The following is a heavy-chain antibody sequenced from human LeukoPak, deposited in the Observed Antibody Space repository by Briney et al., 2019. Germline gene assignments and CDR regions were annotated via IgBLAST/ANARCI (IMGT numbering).Heavy chain of an antibody. J-gene: IGHJ4*02. CDR1: GYTFTSYA. CDR2: INTNTGNP. Sequence: ASVKVSCKASGYTFTSYAMNWVRQAPGQGLEWMGWINTNTGNPTYAQGFTGRFVFSLDTSVSTAYLQISSLKAEDTAVYYCARGPVGYYDSSGYYVDYWGQGTLDTVSS. V-gene: IGHV7-4-1*02. CDR3: ARGPVGYYDSSGYYVDY. D-gene: IGHD3-22*01.